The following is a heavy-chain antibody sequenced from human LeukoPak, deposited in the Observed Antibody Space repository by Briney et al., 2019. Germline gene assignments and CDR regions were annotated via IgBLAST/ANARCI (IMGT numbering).Heavy chain of an antibody. Sequence: PGGSLRLSCAASGFTFSSYWMHWVRQAPGKGLVWVSRINTDGSSTSYADSVKGRFTISRDNAKNTLYLQMNSLRAEDTAVYYCAKDDYVTAFDIWGQGTMVTVSS. CDR2: INTDGSST. CDR3: AKDDYVTAFDI. J-gene: IGHJ3*02. D-gene: IGHD3-16*01. V-gene: IGHV3-74*01. CDR1: GFTFSSYW.